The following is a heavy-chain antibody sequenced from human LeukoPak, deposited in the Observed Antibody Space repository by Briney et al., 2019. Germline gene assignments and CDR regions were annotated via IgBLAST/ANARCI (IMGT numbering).Heavy chain of an antibody. CDR3: ARCIAADYMDV. CDR1: GGSISSGGYY. J-gene: IGHJ6*03. V-gene: IGHV4-30-4*08. Sequence: SQTLSLTCTVSGGSISSGGYYWSWIRQHPGKGLEWIGYIYYSGSTYYNPSLKSRVTISADTSKNQFSLKLSSVTAADTAVYYCARCIAADYMDVWGKGTTVTVSS. CDR2: IYYSGST. D-gene: IGHD6-13*01.